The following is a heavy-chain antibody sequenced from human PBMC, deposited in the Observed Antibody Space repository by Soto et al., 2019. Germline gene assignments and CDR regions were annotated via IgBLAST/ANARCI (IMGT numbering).Heavy chain of an antibody. V-gene: IGHV4-39*01. CDR1: GGSISSTRYY. CDR3: VSGPGTTADY. D-gene: IGHD1-1*01. Sequence: SETLSLTCTVSGGSISSTRYYWGWIRQPPGKGLEWIGTTYYTGSTYYNPSLKSRVTISVDMSKNQFSLKVRSVTAADTTVYYCVSGPGTTADYWGQGTLVTVSS. J-gene: IGHJ4*02. CDR2: TYYTGST.